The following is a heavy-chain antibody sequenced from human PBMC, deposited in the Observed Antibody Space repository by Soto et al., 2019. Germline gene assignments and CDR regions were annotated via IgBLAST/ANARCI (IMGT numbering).Heavy chain of an antibody. CDR3: AIGPVTTTLYYYYGMDV. Sequence: SETLSLTCTVSGGSISSGGYYWSWIRQHPGKGLEWIGYIYYSGSTYYNPSLKSRVTISVDTSKNQFSLKLSSVTAADTAVYYCAIGPVTTTLYYYYGMDVWGQGTTVTVSS. D-gene: IGHD4-4*01. CDR1: GGSISSGGYY. V-gene: IGHV4-31*03. J-gene: IGHJ6*02. CDR2: IYYSGST.